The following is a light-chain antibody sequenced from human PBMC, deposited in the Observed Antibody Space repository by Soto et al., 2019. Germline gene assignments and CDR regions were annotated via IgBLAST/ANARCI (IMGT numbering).Light chain of an antibody. CDR2: AAS. CDR1: QGIGSW. J-gene: IGKJ4*01. V-gene: IGKV1-12*01. Sequence: DIPMTQSPSSVSASVGDRVTITCRASQGIGSWLAWFQQKPGEAPSLLIYAASSLHSGVPSRFSGSGSGTDFTLTITSLQPEDFATYYCQQGDSFPLTFGGGTKVEVK. CDR3: QQGDSFPLT.